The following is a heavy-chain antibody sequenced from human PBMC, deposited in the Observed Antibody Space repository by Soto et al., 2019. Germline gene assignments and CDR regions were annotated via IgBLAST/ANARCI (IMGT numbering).Heavy chain of an antibody. D-gene: IGHD2-2*01. CDR1: GYTFTSYD. J-gene: IGHJ5*02. V-gene: IGHV1-8*01. CDR3: ARGPQYCISTSCKSGWFDP. CDR2: MNPNSGNT. Sequence: QVQLVQSGAEVKKPGASVKVSCKASGYTFTSYDINWVRQATGQGLEWMGWMNPNSGNTGYAQKFQGRVTMTRNTSISTAYMELSSLRSEDTAVYYCARGPQYCISTSCKSGWFDPCGQGTLVTVSS.